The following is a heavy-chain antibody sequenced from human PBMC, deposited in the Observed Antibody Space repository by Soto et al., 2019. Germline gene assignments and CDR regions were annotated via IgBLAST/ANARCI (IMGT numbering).Heavy chain of an antibody. CDR1: GGVFRNYA. D-gene: IGHD1-26*01. J-gene: IGHJ5*02. Sequence: QVQLVQSGAEVKKPGSSVKVSCKASGGVFRNYAINWVRQAPGQGLEWMGGIIPVFGTADYPQKFQGRVTITADESTTTAYMELTSLKTEDTAVYFCARDRWGSYSFEAWGQGNLVTVAS. CDR3: ARDRWGSYSFEA. CDR2: IIPVFGTA. V-gene: IGHV1-69*01.